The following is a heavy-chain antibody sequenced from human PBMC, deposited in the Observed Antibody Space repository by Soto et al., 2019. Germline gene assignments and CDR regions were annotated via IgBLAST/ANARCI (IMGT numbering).Heavy chain of an antibody. CDR3: ARVPNYDFWSGYPRDRYYYGMDV. CDR1: GFTFSSYS. J-gene: IGHJ6*02. Sequence: GGSLRLSCAASGFTFSSYSMNWVRQAPGKGLEWVSSISSRSSYIYYADSVKGRFTISRDNAKNSLYLQMNSLRAEDTAVYYCARVPNYDFWSGYPRDRYYYGMDVWGQGTTVTVSS. D-gene: IGHD3-3*01. V-gene: IGHV3-21*01. CDR2: ISSRSSYI.